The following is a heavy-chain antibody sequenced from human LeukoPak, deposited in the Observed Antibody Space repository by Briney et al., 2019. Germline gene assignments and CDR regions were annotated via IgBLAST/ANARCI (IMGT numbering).Heavy chain of an antibody. J-gene: IGHJ4*02. CDR2: IKTKTNGGTA. V-gene: IGHV3-15*01. D-gene: IGHD6-13*01. CDR1: GFTFSNAW. Sequence: GGSLRLSCAASGFTFSNAWMSWVRRAPGKGLEWVGRIKTKTNGGTADYTPPVKGRFTISRDDSKNTLYLQMNSLRAEDTAVYYCAKSLYSSSWFFPYWGQGTLVTVSS. CDR3: AKSLYSSSWFFPY.